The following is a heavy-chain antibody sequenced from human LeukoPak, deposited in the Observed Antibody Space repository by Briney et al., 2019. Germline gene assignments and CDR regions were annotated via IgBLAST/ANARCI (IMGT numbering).Heavy chain of an antibody. D-gene: IGHD5-12*01. CDR3: ARVYSGYENFDY. Sequence: EASVKVSCKASGFTFTSSAMQWVRQARGQRLEWIGWIVVGSGNTNYAQKFQERVTITRDMSTSTAYMELSSLRSEDTAVYYCARVYSGYENFDYWGQGTLVTVSS. CDR1: GFTFTSSA. V-gene: IGHV1-58*02. CDR2: IVVGSGNT. J-gene: IGHJ4*02.